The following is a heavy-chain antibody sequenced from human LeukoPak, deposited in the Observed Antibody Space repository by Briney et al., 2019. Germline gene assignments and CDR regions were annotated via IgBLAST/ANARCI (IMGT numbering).Heavy chain of an antibody. CDR2: INPSDGST. Sequence: ASVKVSCKASGYTFTSYYIHLVRQAPGQGFEWMAIINPSDGSTTNSQKFQGRVTMTRDTSTSTVYMELSGLRSEDTALYYCARIRDGYNAAYDIWGQGTMVTVSS. V-gene: IGHV1-46*01. D-gene: IGHD5-24*01. CDR3: ARIRDGYNAAYDI. J-gene: IGHJ3*02. CDR1: GYTFTSYY.